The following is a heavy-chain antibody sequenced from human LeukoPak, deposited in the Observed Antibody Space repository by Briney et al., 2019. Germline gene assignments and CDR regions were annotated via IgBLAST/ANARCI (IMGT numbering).Heavy chain of an antibody. Sequence: PGGSLRLSCAASGFTFSSYWMHWVRQAPGKGLVWVSRINSDGSTTSYADSVKGRFPISRDNAKNTLYLQMNSLRAEDTAVYYCARVGTGSYHFDYWGQGTLVTVSS. CDR3: ARVGTGSYHFDY. CDR1: GFTFSSYW. CDR2: INSDGSTT. V-gene: IGHV3-74*01. J-gene: IGHJ4*02. D-gene: IGHD3-16*01.